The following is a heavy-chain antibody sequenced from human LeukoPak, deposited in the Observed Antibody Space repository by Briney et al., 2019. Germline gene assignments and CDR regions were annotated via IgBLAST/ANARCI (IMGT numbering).Heavy chain of an antibody. CDR1: GFTFSNYA. V-gene: IGHV3-23*01. D-gene: IGHD3-22*01. J-gene: IGHJ4*02. CDR3: AKNYDTNGYYPDS. Sequence: QPGGSLRLSCAASGFTFSNYAMSWVRQAPGKGLEWVSAISGSGGSTYYADSVKGRFTISRDNSKSTLYLEMNSLRAEDTAVYYCAKNYDTNGYYPDSWGQGTLVTVSS. CDR2: ISGSGGST.